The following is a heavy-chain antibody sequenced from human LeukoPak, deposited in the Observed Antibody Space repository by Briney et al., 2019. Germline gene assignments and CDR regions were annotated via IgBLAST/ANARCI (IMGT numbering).Heavy chain of an antibody. J-gene: IGHJ4*02. CDR1: GFTFSSYA. CDR3: AKVSHDYIWGSYWGDTLWPNYYFDY. Sequence: GGSLRLSCAASGFTFSSYAMSWVRQAPGKGLEWVSAISGSGGSTYYADSVKGRFTISRDNSKNTLYLQMNSLRAEDTAVYYCAKVSHDYIWGSYWGDTLWPNYYFDYWGQGTLVTVSS. V-gene: IGHV3-23*01. CDR2: ISGSGGST. D-gene: IGHD3-16*01.